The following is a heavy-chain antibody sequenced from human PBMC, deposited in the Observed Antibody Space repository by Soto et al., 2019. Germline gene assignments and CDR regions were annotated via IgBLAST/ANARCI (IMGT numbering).Heavy chain of an antibody. CDR1: GFTFSSYA. V-gene: IGHV3-23*01. CDR2: ISGSGGST. J-gene: IGHJ6*02. Sequence: GGSLRLSCAASGFTFSSYAMSWVRQAPGKGLEWVSAISGSGGSTYYADSVKGRFTISRDNSKNTLYLQMNSLRAEDTAVYYCAKGGYDILTGYPSDVWGQGTTVTAP. D-gene: IGHD3-9*01. CDR3: AKGGYDILTGYPSDV.